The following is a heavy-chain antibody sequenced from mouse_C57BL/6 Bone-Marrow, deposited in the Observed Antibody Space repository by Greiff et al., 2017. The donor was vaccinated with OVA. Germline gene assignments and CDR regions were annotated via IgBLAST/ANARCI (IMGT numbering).Heavy chain of an antibody. CDR1: GYTFTSYW. V-gene: IGHV1-69*01. Sequence: QVQLKQSGAELVMPGASVKLSCKASGYTFTSYWMHWVKQRPGQCLEWIGEIDPSDSYTNYNQKFKGKSTLTVDKSSSTAYMQLSSLTSEDSAVYYCAVDGYPYAMDYWGQGTSVTVSS. CDR2: IDPSDSYT. D-gene: IGHD2-3*01. CDR3: AVDGYPYAMDY. J-gene: IGHJ4*01.